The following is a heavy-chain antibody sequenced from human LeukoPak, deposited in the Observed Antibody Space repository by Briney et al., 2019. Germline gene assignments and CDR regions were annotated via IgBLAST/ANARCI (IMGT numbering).Heavy chain of an antibody. V-gene: IGHV4-30-2*06. CDR2: ISHFGGT. D-gene: IGHD3-22*01. J-gene: IGHJ4*02. CDR1: GGSINSADYS. CDR3: ARGARYYYDTSGYFDF. Sequence: SETLSLTCTVSGGSINSADYSWSWIRKSAGKGLEWIGYISHFGGTHDNPSFSSRVAMSIDRSKNQFSLSLSSVTAADTAVYYCARGARYYYDTSGYFDFWGQGILDTVSS.